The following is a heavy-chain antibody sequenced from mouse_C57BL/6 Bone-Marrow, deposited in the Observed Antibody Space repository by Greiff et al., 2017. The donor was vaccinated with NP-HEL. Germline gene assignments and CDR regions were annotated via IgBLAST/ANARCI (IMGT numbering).Heavy chain of an antibody. V-gene: IGHV2-9-1*01. CDR2: IWPGGGT. CDR1: GFSLTSYA. CDR3: ARNHYYYGSSFSYYFDY. J-gene: IGHJ2*01. D-gene: IGHD1-1*01. Sequence: QVQLQQSGPGLVAPSPSLSISCTVSGFSLTSYAISWVRQPPGQGLEWLGVIWPGGGTNYNSALNSSLSISKDNTKSQVFLKMNRRQTDDTARYYCARNHYYYGSSFSYYFDYWGQGTTLTVSS.